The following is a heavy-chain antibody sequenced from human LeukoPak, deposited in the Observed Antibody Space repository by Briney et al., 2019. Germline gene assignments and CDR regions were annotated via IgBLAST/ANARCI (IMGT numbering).Heavy chain of an antibody. CDR2: IIPIFGTA. D-gene: IGHD1-7*01. CDR1: GGTFSSYA. CDR3: ARSAVGGNWNFYDY. J-gene: IGHJ4*02. V-gene: IGHV1-69*05. Sequence: SVKLSCTASGGTFSSYAISWVRQAPGQGIEWMGGIIPIFGTANYAQKFQGKVTITTDESTSTAYMELSSLRSEDTAVYYCARSAVGGNWNFYDYWGQGTLVTVSS.